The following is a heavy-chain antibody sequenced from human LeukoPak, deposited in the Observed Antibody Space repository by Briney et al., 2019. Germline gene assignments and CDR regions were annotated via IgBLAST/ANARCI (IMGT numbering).Heavy chain of an antibody. J-gene: IGHJ4*02. Sequence: ASVKVSCKASGGTFSSYAIGWVRQAPGQGLEWMGGIIPIFGTANYAQKFQGRVTITADESTSTAYMGLSSLRSEDTAVYYCARTSREMTTSTGYFDYWGQGTLVTVSS. V-gene: IGHV1-69*13. CDR2: IIPIFGTA. CDR1: GGTFSSYA. D-gene: IGHD5-24*01. CDR3: ARTSREMTTSTGYFDY.